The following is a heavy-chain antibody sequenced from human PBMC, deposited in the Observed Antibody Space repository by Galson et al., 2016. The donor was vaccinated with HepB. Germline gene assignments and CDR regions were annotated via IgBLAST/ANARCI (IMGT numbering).Heavy chain of an antibody. CDR1: GGSVSSGRYY. D-gene: IGHD2-15*01. V-gene: IGHV4-61*01. CDR2: VSNTGTT. J-gene: IGHJ3*02. Sequence: SETLSLTCYVSGGSVSSGRYYWTWIRQPPGRGLEWIGYVSNTGTTNRNPTLKSLVTISIDTSNNQFSLRLSSVTAADTAVYYCTVQVVLLGHDAFDIWGQGTMVAVSS. CDR3: TVQVVLLGHDAFDI.